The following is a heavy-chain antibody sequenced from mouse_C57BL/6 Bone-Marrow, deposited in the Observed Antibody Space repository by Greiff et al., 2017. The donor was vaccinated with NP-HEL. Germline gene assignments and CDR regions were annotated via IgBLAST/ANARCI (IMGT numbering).Heavy chain of an antibody. CDR3: VRRGSCALGFAY. CDR2: IRSKSNNYAT. CDR1: GFSFNTYA. Sequence: EVQLVESGGGLVQPKGSLKLSCAASGFSFNTYAMNWVRQAPGKGLEWVARIRSKSNNYATYYADSVKDRFTISRDDSESMLYLQMNNLKTEDTAMYYCVRRGSCALGFAYWGQGTLVTVSA. J-gene: IGHJ3*01. V-gene: IGHV10-1*01.